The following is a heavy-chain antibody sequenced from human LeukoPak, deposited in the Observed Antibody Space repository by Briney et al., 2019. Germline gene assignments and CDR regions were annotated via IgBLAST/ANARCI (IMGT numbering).Heavy chain of an antibody. CDR3: ARVRQWLVLYYFDY. D-gene: IGHD6-19*01. CDR1: GFTFSSYG. CDR2: ISYDGSNK. J-gene: IGHJ4*02. V-gene: IGHV3-30*03. Sequence: GGSLRLSCAASGFTFSSYGMHWVRQASGKGLEWVAVISYDGSNKYYADSVKGRFTISRDNSKNTLYLQMNSLRAEDTAVYYCARVRQWLVLYYFDYWGQGTLVTVSS.